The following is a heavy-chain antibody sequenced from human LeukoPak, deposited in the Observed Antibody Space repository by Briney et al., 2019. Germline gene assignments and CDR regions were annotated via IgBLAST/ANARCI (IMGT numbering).Heavy chain of an antibody. CDR1: GFSFSSYA. CDR3: AKDHYYDSSGYYRPPFEYFQH. CDR2: LSGSGGST. Sequence: GGSLRLSCAASGFSFSSYAMSWVRQAPGKGLGWVSALSGSGGSTYYADSVKGRFTISRDNSKNTLYLQMNSLRAEDTAVYYCAKDHYYDSSGYYRPPFEYFQHWGQGTLVTVSS. J-gene: IGHJ1*01. V-gene: IGHV3-23*01. D-gene: IGHD3-22*01.